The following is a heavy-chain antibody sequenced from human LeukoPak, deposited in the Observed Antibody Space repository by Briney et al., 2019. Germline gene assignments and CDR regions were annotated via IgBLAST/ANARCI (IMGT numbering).Heavy chain of an antibody. V-gene: IGHV5-10-1*01. J-gene: IGHJ4*02. Sequence: GESLKISCKGSGYSFTNYWITWVRQMPGKGLEWMRNIDPSDSYTDYSPPFQGHVTISADKSISTAYLQWSSLKASDTAIYYCARRDYWGQGTLVTVSS. CDR3: ARRDY. CDR1: GYSFTNYW. CDR2: IDPSDSYT.